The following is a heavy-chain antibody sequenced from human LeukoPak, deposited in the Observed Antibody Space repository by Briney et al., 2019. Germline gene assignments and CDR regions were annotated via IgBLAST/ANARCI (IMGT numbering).Heavy chain of an antibody. CDR2: ISSSIGTI. D-gene: IGHD3-22*01. CDR1: GFTLSYNN. CDR3: ARADSSGYYLVGGFDI. V-gene: IGHV3-21*01. J-gene: IGHJ3*02. Sequence: GGSLRLSCAASGFTLSYNNMSWVRQAPGKGLEWVSSISSSIGTIYFADSVKGRFTVSRDNAKNSLNLQLNSLRAEDTAVYYCARADSSGYYLVGGFDIWGQGTMVTVSS.